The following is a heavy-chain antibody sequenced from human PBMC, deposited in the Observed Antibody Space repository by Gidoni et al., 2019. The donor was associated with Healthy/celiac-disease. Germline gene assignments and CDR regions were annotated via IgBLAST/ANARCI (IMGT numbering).Heavy chain of an antibody. CDR1: GYTFTSYG. CDR3: ARDRLYCSGGSCYSGPRGMDV. D-gene: IGHD2-15*01. V-gene: IGHV1-18*01. Sequence: QVQLVQSGAEVKKPGASVKVSCKASGYTFTSYGISWVRQAPGQGLEWMGWISAYNGNTNYAQKLQGRVTMTTDTSTSTAYMELRSLRSDDTAVYYCARDRLYCSGGSCYSGPRGMDVWGQGTTVTVSS. J-gene: IGHJ6*02. CDR2: ISAYNGNT.